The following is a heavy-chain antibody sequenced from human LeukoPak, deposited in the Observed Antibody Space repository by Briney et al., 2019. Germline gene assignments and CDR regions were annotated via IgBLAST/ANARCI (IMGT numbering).Heavy chain of an antibody. CDR2: ISSSSGYI. Sequence: GGSLRLSCAASGFTFSSYSMNWVRQAPGKGLEWVSSISSSSGYIYYADSVKGRFTISRDNAKNSLYLQMNSLRAEDTAVYYCARFIMVQGVDYWGQGTLVTVSS. CDR1: GFTFSSYS. CDR3: ARFIMVQGVDY. J-gene: IGHJ4*02. D-gene: IGHD3-10*01. V-gene: IGHV3-21*01.